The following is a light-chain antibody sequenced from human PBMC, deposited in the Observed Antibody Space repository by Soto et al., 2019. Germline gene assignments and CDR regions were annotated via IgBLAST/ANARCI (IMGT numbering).Light chain of an antibody. CDR1: QSVNRSH. Sequence: SQSVNRSHLASFQQKPGQAHSLLIYGASNRATGIPDRVSGSGSGTALTLTINRLEPEDFAAYYCQQYASSPWTFGQRTKVDIK. CDR2: GAS. J-gene: IGKJ1*01. V-gene: IGKV3-20*01. CDR3: QQYASSPWT.